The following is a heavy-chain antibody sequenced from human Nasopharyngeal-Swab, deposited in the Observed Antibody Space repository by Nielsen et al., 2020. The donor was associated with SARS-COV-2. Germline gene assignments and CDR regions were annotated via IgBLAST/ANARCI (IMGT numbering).Heavy chain of an antibody. J-gene: IGHJ4*02. CDR2: IYQSGST. D-gene: IGHD6-19*01. CDR3: ANTQWLGRDYFDY. Sequence: WIRQPTGKGLEWIGSIYQSGSTYYNPSLKRRFTISIDTSKNQVSLKLNSVTAADTAVYYCANTQWLGRDYFDYWGQGTRVTVSS. V-gene: IGHV4-39*01.